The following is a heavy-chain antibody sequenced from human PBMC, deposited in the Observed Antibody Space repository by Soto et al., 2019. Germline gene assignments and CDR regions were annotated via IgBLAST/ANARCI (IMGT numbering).Heavy chain of an antibody. CDR1: GFTFSNYD. CDR2: IDTSGDAM. J-gene: IGHJ4*02. CDR3: AMSNSNDLYYHFES. Sequence: GGSLRLSCAVSGFTFSNYDWNWVRQAPGKGLEWISYIDTSGDAMFYAASVKGRFAVSRDNTMNSLYLQMNSLRAEDTAVYFCAMSNSNDLYYHFESWGQGTPVTVSS. V-gene: IGHV3-48*03. D-gene: IGHD3-22*01.